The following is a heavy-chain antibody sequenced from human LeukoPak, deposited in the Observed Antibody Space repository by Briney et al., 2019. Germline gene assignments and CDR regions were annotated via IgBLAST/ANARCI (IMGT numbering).Heavy chain of an antibody. J-gene: IGHJ4*02. CDR1: GGSISSGGYY. D-gene: IGHD5-18*01. CDR3: ARIQLWRTYFDY. Sequence: AQTLSLTCTVSGGSISSGGYYWSWIPPHPGKGLEGIVYIDYSGSTYYNPSLKSRSTISVDTSNKQFSLMLSLGTAAATAVYYCARIQLWRTYFDYWGQGTLVTVSS. V-gene: IGHV4-31*03. CDR2: IDYSGST.